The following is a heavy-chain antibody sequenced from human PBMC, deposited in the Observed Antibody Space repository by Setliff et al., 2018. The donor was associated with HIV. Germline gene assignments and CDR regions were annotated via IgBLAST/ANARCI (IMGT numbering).Heavy chain of an antibody. CDR2: VFPDDSDT. Sequence: GESLKISCQASGYSFTTLWIAWVRQMPGKGLEWMGMVFPDDSDTRYSPSFQGQVSMSADKSINTAYLQWSSLKASDTAVYYCAQITVMGYWGQGTLVTVSS. J-gene: IGHJ4*02. CDR1: GYSFTTLW. V-gene: IGHV5-51*01. D-gene: IGHD4-4*01. CDR3: AQITVMGY.